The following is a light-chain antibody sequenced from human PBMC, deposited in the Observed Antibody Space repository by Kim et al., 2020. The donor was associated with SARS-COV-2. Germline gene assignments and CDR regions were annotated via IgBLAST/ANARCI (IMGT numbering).Light chain of an antibody. CDR2: TND. V-gene: IGLV1-47*02. CDR3: SAWDDSLRGRV. CDR1: KFNIGDNY. J-gene: IGLJ3*02. Sequence: QSVLTQPPSASGTPGQRVTISCSGNKFNIGDNYVYWYQQFPGTAPKLLIHTNDQRPPGVPDRFSGSKSGTSASLAISGLRSEDEADYYCSAWDDSLRGRVFGGGTQLTVL.